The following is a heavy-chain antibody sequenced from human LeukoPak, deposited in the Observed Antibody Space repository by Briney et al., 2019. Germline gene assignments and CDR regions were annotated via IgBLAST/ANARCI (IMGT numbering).Heavy chain of an antibody. Sequence: PSETLSLTCGVAGGSFRGYYWTWIRQAPGKGLEWIGETTHSGSSNYNPSLKSRVNISVDMAKNQFSLTLSSVTAADTAEYYCARVWPGRIGGSLGSSDYWGQGTLVTVSS. CDR3: ARVWPGRIGGSLGSSDY. D-gene: IGHD1-26*01. CDR2: TTHSGSS. V-gene: IGHV4-34*01. J-gene: IGHJ4*02. CDR1: GGSFRGYY.